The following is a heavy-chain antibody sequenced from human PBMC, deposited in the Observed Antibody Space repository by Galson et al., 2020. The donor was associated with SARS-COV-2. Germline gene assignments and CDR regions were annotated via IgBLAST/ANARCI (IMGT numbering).Heavy chain of an antibody. CDR2: ITHNPGFPT. V-gene: IGHV3-72*01. CDR3: ARDSRTALDS. CDR1: GFNFNDHY. J-gene: IGHJ4*02. Sequence: GGSLRLSCAASGFNFNDHYMDWVRQAPGKGLEWVSRITHNPGFPTQYAASVRGRFAASRDDSQNFLYLQMNTVKTEDTAVYYCARDSRTALDSWGPGTLVTVSS.